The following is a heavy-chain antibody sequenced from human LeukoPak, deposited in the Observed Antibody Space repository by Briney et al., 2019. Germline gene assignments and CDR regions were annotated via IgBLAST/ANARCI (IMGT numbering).Heavy chain of an antibody. CDR2: INHSGST. CDR3: ARGPTAITIFGAHPGGDY. D-gene: IGHD3-3*01. Sequence: PSETLSLTGAVYGGSFSGYYWSWIRQPPGKGLEWIGEINHSGSTNYNPSLKSRVTISVDTSKNQFSLKLSSVTAADTAVYYCARGPTAITIFGAHPGGDYWGQGTLVTVSS. J-gene: IGHJ4*02. CDR1: GGSFSGYY. V-gene: IGHV4-34*01.